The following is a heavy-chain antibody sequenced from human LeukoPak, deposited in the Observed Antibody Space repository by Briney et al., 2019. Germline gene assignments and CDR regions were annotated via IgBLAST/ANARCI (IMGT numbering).Heavy chain of an antibody. CDR3: ASISITGTAAIYYYYGMAV. CDR2: IIPILGIA. Sequence: ASVKVSCKASGGTFSSYAISWVRQAPGQGLEWMGRIIPILGIANYAQKFQGRVTITADKSTSTAYMELSSLRSEDTAVYYCASISITGTAAIYYYYGMAVWGQGTTVTVSS. V-gene: IGHV1-69*04. D-gene: IGHD1-20*01. J-gene: IGHJ6*02. CDR1: GGTFSSYA.